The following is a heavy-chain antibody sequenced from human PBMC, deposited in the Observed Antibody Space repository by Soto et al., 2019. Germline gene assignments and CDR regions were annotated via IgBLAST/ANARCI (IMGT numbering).Heavy chain of an antibody. CDR2: IKHDGSEK. J-gene: IGHJ4*02. Sequence: EVQLVESGGGSVQPGGSLRLSCAASGFTFSNYYISWVRQAPGKGLEWAANIKHDGSEKYYVDCVKGRFTISRDNAKNSMYLQMNSLRAEDAAVYYCARDGLSAALDYWGQGTLVTVSS. CDR1: GFTFSNYY. V-gene: IGHV3-7*04. D-gene: IGHD2-2*01. CDR3: ARDGLSAALDY.